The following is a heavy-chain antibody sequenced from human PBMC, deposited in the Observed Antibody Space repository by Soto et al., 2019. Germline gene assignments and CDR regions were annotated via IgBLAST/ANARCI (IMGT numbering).Heavy chain of an antibody. Sequence: EVQLVQSGAEVKKPGESLRISCKGSGYSFTTYWITWVRQMPGKGLAWMGRIDPSDSYTNYSPSFHGHVTISADKSISTAYLQWSSLKASYTAMYYCARKVMAARWADAFDIWGQGTMVTVSS. D-gene: IGHD5-12*01. J-gene: IGHJ3*02. CDR1: GYSFTTYW. CDR2: IDPSDSYT. V-gene: IGHV5-10-1*01. CDR3: ARKVMAARWADAFDI.